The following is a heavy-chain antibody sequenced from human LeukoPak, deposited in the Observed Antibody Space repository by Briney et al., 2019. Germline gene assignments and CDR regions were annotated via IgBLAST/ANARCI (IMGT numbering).Heavy chain of an antibody. CDR1: GGSFSGYY. D-gene: IGHD1-26*01. J-gene: IGHJ5*02. Sequence: KTSETLSLTCAVYGGSFSGYYWSWIRQPPGKGLEWIGEINHSGSTNYNPSLKSRVTISVDTSKNQFSLKLSSVTAADTAVYYCARGSKMLGYNWFDPWGQGTLVTVSS. V-gene: IGHV4-34*01. CDR3: ARGSKMLGYNWFDP. CDR2: INHSGST.